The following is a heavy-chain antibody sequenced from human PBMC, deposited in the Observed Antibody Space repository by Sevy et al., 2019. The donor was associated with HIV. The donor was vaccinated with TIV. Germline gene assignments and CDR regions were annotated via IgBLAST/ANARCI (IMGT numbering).Heavy chain of an antibody. CDR2: ISRTGGNT. CDR1: GFTFGSYM. Sequence: GGSLRLSCAGSGFTFGSYMMNWVLQAPGRGLEWMSRISRTGGNTEYGDSAKGRFTISRDNSKNTVYLQMKELRAEDTALYYCVKEGRDDFNPYLDFWGQGILVTVSS. CDR3: VKEGRDDFNPYLDF. J-gene: IGHJ4*02. D-gene: IGHD3-10*01. V-gene: IGHV3-23*01.